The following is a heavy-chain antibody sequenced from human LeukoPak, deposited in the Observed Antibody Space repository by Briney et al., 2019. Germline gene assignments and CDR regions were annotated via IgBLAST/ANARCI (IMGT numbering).Heavy chain of an antibody. CDR3: ARADSGYDFDY. V-gene: IGHV1-18*01. Sequence: ASVKVSCKSSGGTFSSFAISWVRQAPGQGLEWMGWISAYNGNTNYAQKLQGRVTMTTDTSTSTAYMELRSLRSDDTAVYYCARADSGYDFDYWGQGTLVTVSS. D-gene: IGHD5-12*01. J-gene: IGHJ4*02. CDR1: GGTFSSFA. CDR2: ISAYNGNT.